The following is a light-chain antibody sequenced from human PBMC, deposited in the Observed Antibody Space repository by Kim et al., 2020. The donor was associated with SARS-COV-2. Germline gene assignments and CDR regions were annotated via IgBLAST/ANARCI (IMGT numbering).Light chain of an antibody. CDR3: QQYYSAPWT. J-gene: IGKJ1*01. CDR1: QSVLDRSNTKNS. V-gene: IGKV4-1*01. CDR2: WAS. Sequence: AALTCKSSQSVLDRSNTKNSLAWYQQKPGQPPKLLIYWASIRDSGVPDRFSGSGSGTDFTLTISSLQAEDVAIYYCQQYYSAPWTFGQGTKLEI.